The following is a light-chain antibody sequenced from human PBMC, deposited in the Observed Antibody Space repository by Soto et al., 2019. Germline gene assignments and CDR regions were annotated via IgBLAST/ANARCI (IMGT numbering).Light chain of an antibody. Sequence: SALTQPSSVSGSPGQSITISYTGTSSDVGGYNYVSWYQQHPGKAPKLMIYDVSNRPSGVSNRFSGSKSGNTASLTISGLQAEDEADYYCSSYTSSSNVFGTGTKV. V-gene: IGLV2-14*01. J-gene: IGLJ1*01. CDR3: SSYTSSSNV. CDR2: DVS. CDR1: SSDVGGYNY.